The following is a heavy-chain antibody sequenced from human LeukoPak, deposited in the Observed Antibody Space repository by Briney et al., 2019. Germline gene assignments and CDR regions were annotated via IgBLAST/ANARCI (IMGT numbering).Heavy chain of an antibody. CDR3: ARARSPDYYDSSGYYLL. D-gene: IGHD3-22*01. V-gene: IGHV4-39*07. Sequence: GSLRLSCAASGFTFSSYAMSWVRQAPGKGLEWIGSMYYSGNTYYNPSLTSRVTMSLDTSKNHFSLTLTPVTAADTAVYYCARARSPDYYDSSGYYLLWGQGTLVTVSS. J-gene: IGHJ4*02. CDR1: GFTFSSYA. CDR2: MYYSGNT.